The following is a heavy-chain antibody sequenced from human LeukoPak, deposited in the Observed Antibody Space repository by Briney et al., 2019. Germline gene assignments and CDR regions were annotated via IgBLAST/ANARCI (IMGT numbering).Heavy chain of an antibody. V-gene: IGHV3-13*01. CDR2: IGIAGDT. Sequence: GGSLRLSCAASGFTFSSYDIHWVRQAPGRGLEWVSAIGIAGDTYYPDSVKGRFTISRENAKNSMYLQMNSLKDGDTAVYYCIRGGIQVSGIDAFDIWGQGTMVTVSS. CDR1: GFTFSSYD. J-gene: IGHJ3*02. CDR3: IRGGIQVSGIDAFDI. D-gene: IGHD5/OR15-5a*01.